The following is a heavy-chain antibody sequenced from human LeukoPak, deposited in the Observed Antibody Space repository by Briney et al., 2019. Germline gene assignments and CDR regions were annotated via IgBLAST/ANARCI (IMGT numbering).Heavy chain of an antibody. V-gene: IGHV1-2*02. D-gene: IGHD5-24*01. CDR1: GYTFTSYG. CDR3: ARGYNPDY. CDR2: INPNSGGT. Sequence: ASVKVSCKASGYTFTSYGISWVRQAPGQGLEWMGWINPNSGGTNYAQKFQGRVTMTRDTSISTAYMELSRLRSDDTAVYYCARGYNPDYWGQGTLVTVSS. J-gene: IGHJ4*02.